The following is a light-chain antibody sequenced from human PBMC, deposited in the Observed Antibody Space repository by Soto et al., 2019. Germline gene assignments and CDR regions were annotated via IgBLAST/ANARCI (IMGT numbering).Light chain of an antibody. J-gene: IGLJ2*01. Sequence: QSALTQPASVSGSPGQSITISCTGTSSDVGGYDYVSWYQQHPGKVPKLMIFEVFRRPSGIYNRFSGSKSGNTASLTISGLQAEDEADYYCFSDTTTSTFVFGGGTKLTVL. CDR3: FSDTTTSTFV. V-gene: IGLV2-14*01. CDR1: SSDVGGYDY. CDR2: EVF.